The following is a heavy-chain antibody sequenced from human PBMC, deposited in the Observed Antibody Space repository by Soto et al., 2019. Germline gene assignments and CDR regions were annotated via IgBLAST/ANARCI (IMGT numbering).Heavy chain of an antibody. V-gene: IGHV3-74*01. Sequence: EVRLVESGGGLVQPGGSLRLSCAASGFTFSAYWMHWVRQVPGKGLVWVSRIKNDGSSTTYADSVKGRFTISRDNAKNTLYLHMNSLRVEDTAVYYCAKSDRFDPWGQGTLVTVSS. CDR3: AKSDRFDP. CDR1: GFTFSAYW. CDR2: IKNDGSST. J-gene: IGHJ5*02.